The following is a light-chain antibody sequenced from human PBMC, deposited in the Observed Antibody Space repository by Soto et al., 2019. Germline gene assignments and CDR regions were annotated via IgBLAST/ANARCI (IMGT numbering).Light chain of an antibody. CDR3: SSHAGSRMVI. V-gene: IGLV2-23*01. CDR1: SSDVGKYNL. CDR2: EDI. Sequence: QSALTQPASVSGSPGQSITISCTGTSSDVGKYNLVSWYQQYPGKAPKLMIYEDIKRPSGVSNRFSGSKSGNTASLTVSGLQAEDEADYFCSSHAGSRMVIFGGGTKVTVL. J-gene: IGLJ2*01.